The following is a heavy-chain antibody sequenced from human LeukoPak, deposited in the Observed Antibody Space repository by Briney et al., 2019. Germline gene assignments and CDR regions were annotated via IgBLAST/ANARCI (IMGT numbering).Heavy chain of an antibody. CDR1: GGTLSSYA. D-gene: IGHD4-23*01. V-gene: IGHV1-69*05. Sequence: EASVKVSCKASGGTLSSYAISWVGQAPGQGLKWMGGIIPIFGTANYAQKFQGRVTITTDESTSTAYMELSSLRSEDTAVYYCARGPRLRWLYNWFDPWGQGTLVTVPS. CDR3: ARGPRLRWLYNWFDP. J-gene: IGHJ5*02. CDR2: IIPIFGTA.